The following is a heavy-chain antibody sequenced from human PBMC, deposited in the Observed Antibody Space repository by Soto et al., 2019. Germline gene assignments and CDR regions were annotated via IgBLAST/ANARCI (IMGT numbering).Heavy chain of an antibody. J-gene: IGHJ6*02. CDR3: ARGSAGVLPYCGGDCYSNYYGMDV. CDR2: IIPIFDTA. V-gene: IGHV1-69*13. Sequence: SVKVSCKASGGTFSSYAISWVRQAPGQGLEWMGGIIPIFDTANYAQKFQGRVTITADESTSTAYMGLSSLRSEDTAVYYCARGSAGVLPYCGGDCYSNYYGMDVWGQGTTVTVSS. CDR1: GGTFSSYA. D-gene: IGHD2-21*02.